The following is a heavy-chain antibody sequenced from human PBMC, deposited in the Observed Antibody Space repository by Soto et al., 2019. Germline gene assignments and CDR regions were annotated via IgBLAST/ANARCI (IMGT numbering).Heavy chain of an antibody. CDR3: ARTSYYDSTGYYNLDV. CDR2: LYHTGST. Sequence: SETLSLTCTVSGGSINSNKYYWGWVRQPPGRGLEWIAGLYHTGSTYYNPSLKSRVSISVDKSKNQFSLKLNSVNAADTADYYCARTSYYDSTGYYNLDVWGPGTTVTVSS. V-gene: IGHV4-39*07. D-gene: IGHD3-22*01. J-gene: IGHJ6*02. CDR1: GGSINSNKYY.